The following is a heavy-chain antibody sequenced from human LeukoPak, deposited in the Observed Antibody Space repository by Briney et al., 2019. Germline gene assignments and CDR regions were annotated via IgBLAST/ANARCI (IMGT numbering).Heavy chain of an antibody. V-gene: IGHV4-61*02. J-gene: IGHJ5*02. CDR3: ARCVNWGYYDSSGYSGFDP. CDR2: IYTSGST. D-gene: IGHD3-22*01. CDR1: GGSISGGSYY. Sequence: PSETLSLTCTVSGGSISGGSYYWSWIRQPAGKGLEWIGRIYTSGSTNYNPSLKRRVTISVDTSKNQFSLKLSSVTPADTAVYYCARCVNWGYYDSSGYSGFDPWGQGTLVTVSS.